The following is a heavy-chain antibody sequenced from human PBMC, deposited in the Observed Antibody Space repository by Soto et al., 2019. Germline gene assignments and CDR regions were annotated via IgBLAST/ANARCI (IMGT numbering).Heavy chain of an antibody. D-gene: IGHD5-12*01. J-gene: IGHJ4*02. CDR2: IYHSGST. CDR3: AAGGGLPRYY. V-gene: IGHV4-30-2*01. CDR1: GGSISSGGYS. Sequence: QLQLQESGSGLVKPSQTLSLTCAVSGGSISSGGYSWSWIRQPPGKGLEWIGYIYHSGSTYYNPSLKRLVAISVDRSKNQFSLKLSSVTAADTAVYSCAAGGGLPRYYWGQGTLVTVSS.